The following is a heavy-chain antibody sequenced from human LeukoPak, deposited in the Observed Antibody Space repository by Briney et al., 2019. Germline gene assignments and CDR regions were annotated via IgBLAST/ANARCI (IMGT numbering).Heavy chain of an antibody. CDR2: IHPGDSDT. Sequence: GESLKISCKGSGYSFITYWIGWVRQRPGKGLEWMGIIHPGDSDTRYSPSFQGQVTISADKSISTAYLQWSSLKASDTAIYYCATTNGGNRYYFDYWGQGTLVTVSS. J-gene: IGHJ4*02. CDR3: ATTNGGNRYYFDY. D-gene: IGHD4-23*01. CDR1: GYSFITYW. V-gene: IGHV5-51*01.